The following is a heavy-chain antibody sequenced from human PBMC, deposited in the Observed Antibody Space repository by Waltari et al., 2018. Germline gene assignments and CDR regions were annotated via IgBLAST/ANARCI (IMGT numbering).Heavy chain of an antibody. CDR3: ARGSGVDS. D-gene: IGHD7-27*01. CDR1: GVTFSTYV. V-gene: IGHV3-23*01. J-gene: IGHJ4*02. CDR2: ISDAGGII. Sequence: EVQLLESGGGLVQPGGSLRLSCEASGVTFSTYVMNWVRQAPGKGLEWVSSISDAGGIINYADSVKGRFTISRDNSKNTLYLQMNSLRVDDTAVYYCARGSGVDSWGQGTLVTISS.